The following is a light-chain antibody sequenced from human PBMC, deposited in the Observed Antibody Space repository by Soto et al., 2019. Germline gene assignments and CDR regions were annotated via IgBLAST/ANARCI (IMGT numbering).Light chain of an antibody. CDR3: QQYDHWPFT. J-gene: IGKJ3*01. Sequence: EIVMTQSPATLSVSPGERATLSCRASQSVSGNLAWYQQKPGQAPRLLIYGASTRATGLPARFSGSGSGTEFTLTISSLQSEDFALYYWQQYDHWPFTCGPGTKVDIK. CDR2: GAS. CDR1: QSVSGN. V-gene: IGKV3-15*01.